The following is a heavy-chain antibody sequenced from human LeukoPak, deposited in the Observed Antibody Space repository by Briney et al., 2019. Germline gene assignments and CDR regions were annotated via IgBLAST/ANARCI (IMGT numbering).Heavy chain of an antibody. CDR1: GFTFNKHE. Sequence: PGGSLRLSCAASGFTFNKHEMNWVRQAPGKGLEWISYISSTGRTIYYADSVRGRFTISRDNANNALYLQMNSLRAADTAVYYCARGGVIENWNGGHWFDPWGRGTPVTVSS. CDR3: ARGGVIENWNGGHWFDP. CDR2: ISSTGRTI. V-gene: IGHV3-48*03. J-gene: IGHJ5*02. D-gene: IGHD1-1*01.